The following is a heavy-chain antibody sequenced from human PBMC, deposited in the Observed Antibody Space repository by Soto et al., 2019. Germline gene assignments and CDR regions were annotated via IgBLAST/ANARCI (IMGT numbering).Heavy chain of an antibody. Sequence: EVQFLESGGGLVQPGGSLRLSCAVTGFTFTTYAMSWVRQAPGKGLEWVSGISAGGEETWYADSVKGRFIISRDNSENTLYLQMNTLRAEDTAVYYCVKDYLGSNVMFEYWGQGIVVTVSS. D-gene: IGHD1-26*01. J-gene: IGHJ4*02. CDR3: VKDYLGSNVMFEY. CDR1: GFTFTTYA. CDR2: ISAGGEET. V-gene: IGHV3-23*01.